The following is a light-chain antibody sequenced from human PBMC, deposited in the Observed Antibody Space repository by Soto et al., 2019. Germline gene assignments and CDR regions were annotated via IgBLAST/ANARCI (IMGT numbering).Light chain of an antibody. J-gene: IGKJ1*01. CDR2: AAS. CDR1: QNINNY. CDR3: QQSYSTPPWT. Sequence: DIQMTQSPSSLSASVGDRVTITCRASQNINNYLNWYQQKPGKAPKLMIYAASTLQRGVPSRFSGSGSGTDFTLTISSLQPEDFATYFCQQSYSTPPWTFGQGTKVDI. V-gene: IGKV1-39*01.